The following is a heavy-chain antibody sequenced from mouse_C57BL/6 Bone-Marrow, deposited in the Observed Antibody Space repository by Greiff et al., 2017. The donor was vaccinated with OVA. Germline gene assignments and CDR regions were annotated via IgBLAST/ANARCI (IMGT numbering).Heavy chain of an antibody. D-gene: IGHD1-1*01. V-gene: IGHV1-54*01. CDR1: GYAFTNYL. CDR3: ARLYRSSSL. J-gene: IGHJ1*03. Sequence: QVQLQQSGAELVRPGTSVKVSCKASGYAFTNYLIEWVKQRPGQGLEWIGVINPGSGGTNYNEKFKGKATLTADKSSSTAYMQLSSLTSEDSAVYFCARLYRSSSLWGTGTTVTVSS. CDR2: INPGSGGT.